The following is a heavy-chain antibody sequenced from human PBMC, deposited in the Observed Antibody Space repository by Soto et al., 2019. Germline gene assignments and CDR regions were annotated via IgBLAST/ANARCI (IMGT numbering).Heavy chain of an antibody. Sequence: GGSLRLSCAASGFTFSSYTMNWVRQAPGKGLEWVSYISSTSTIIHYADSVKGRFTISRDNAKNSLYLQMDSLTAEDTAVYYCARTNVVVVVAATPYDYWGQGTQVTVSS. D-gene: IGHD2-15*01. J-gene: IGHJ4*02. CDR3: ARTNVVVVVAATPYDY. V-gene: IGHV3-48*01. CDR1: GFTFSSYT. CDR2: ISSTSTII.